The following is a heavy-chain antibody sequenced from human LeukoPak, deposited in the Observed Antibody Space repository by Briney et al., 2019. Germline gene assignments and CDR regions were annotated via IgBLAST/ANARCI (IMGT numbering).Heavy chain of an antibody. CDR3: AKDRDYYDSSGYLDY. D-gene: IGHD3-22*01. CDR1: GFTFSSYG. J-gene: IGHJ4*02. CDR2: ISYDGSNK. Sequence: GGSLRLSCAASGFTFSSYGMHWVRQAPGKGLEWVAVISYDGSNKYYADSVKGRFTISRDNSKSTLYLQMNSLRAEDTAVYYCAKDRDYYDSSGYLDYWGQGTLVTVSS. V-gene: IGHV3-30*18.